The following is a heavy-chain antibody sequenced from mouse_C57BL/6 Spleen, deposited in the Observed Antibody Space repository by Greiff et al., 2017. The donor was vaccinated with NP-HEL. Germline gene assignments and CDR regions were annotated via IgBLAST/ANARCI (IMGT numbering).Heavy chain of an antibody. V-gene: IGHV3-6*01. CDR2: ISYDGSN. D-gene: IGHD1-1*01. J-gene: IGHJ2*01. CDR1: GYSITSGYY. CDR3: AREDTTVVFDY. Sequence: EVQRVESGPGLVKPSQSLSLTCSVTGYSITSGYYWNWIRQFPGNKLEWMGYISYDGSNNYNPSLKNRISITRDTSKNQFFLKLNSVTTEDTATYYCAREDTTVVFDYWGQGTTLTVSS.